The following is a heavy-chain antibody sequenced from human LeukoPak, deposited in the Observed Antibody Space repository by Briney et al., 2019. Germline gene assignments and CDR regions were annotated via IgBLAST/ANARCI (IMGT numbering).Heavy chain of an antibody. CDR2: IWYDGSSK. J-gene: IGHJ4*02. V-gene: IGHV3-33*01. CDR1: GFTFSSYG. CDR3: ARDFELSH. D-gene: IGHD3-16*02. Sequence: GGSLRLACAASGFTFSSYGMHWVRQAPGKGLEWVALIWYDGSSKHYADSVRGRFTISRDNSKNTLYLQMNSLRAEDTAVYYCARDFELSHWGQGTLVTVSS.